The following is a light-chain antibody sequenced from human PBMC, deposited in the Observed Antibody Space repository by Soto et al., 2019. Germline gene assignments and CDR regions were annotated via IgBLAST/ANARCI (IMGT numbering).Light chain of an antibody. Sequence: DIQLTQSPSSLSASVGDSVTITCRTGQSVYKYVNWYQQRSGKVPKLLIYGASNLQGGVPSRFSGSGSGTDFTLTISSLQPEDSATYYCQQSFGVLFTFGQGTKLEIK. J-gene: IGKJ2*01. CDR3: QQSFGVLFT. CDR2: GAS. CDR1: QSVYKY. V-gene: IGKV1-39*01.